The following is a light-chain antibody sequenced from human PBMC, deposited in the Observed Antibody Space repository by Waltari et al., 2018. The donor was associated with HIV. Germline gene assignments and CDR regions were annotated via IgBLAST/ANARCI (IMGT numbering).Light chain of an antibody. CDR1: SSDIGAYDF. CDR2: EVT. V-gene: IGLV2-8*01. J-gene: IGLJ2*01. Sequence: QSALTQPPSASGSLGQSVTISCTGSSSDIGAYDFVSWFQQHPHSAPKLLLYEVTRRPATFSGRFSGSRSGNTAFLTVAGLQPDDEATYFCSSYGDSLKVLFGGGTNVTVL. CDR3: SSYGDSLKVL.